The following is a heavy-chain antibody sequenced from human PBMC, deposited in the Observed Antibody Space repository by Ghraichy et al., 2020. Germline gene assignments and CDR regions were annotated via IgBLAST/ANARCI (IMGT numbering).Heavy chain of an antibody. V-gene: IGHV3-23*01. Sequence: GGSLRLSCAASGFTFSSYAMSWVRQAPGKGLEWVSAIRVRGGSTYYGDSVKGRFTISRDNSKNRLYLQMNSLIAEDTAVYYCGKYYSSSSGACDIWGQGTIVTVSS. CDR3: GKYYSSSSGACDI. CDR1: GFTFSSYA. CDR2: IRVRGGST. D-gene: IGHD6-6*01. J-gene: IGHJ3*02.